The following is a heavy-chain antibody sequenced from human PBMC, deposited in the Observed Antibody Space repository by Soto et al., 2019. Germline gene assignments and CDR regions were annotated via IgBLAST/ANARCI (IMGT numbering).Heavy chain of an antibody. CDR2: IYYSGST. CDR3: ARVGPYYYGSGSSRLSFYMDV. J-gene: IGHJ6*03. V-gene: IGHV4-59*01. CDR1: GGSIRSYY. Sequence: SVPLSLTCTVSGGSIRSYYWSWIRQPTGKGLEWIGYIYYSGSTNYNPSLKSRVTISVDTSKNQFSLKLSSVTAADTAVYYCARVGPYYYGSGSSRLSFYMDVWGKGTTVTVSS. D-gene: IGHD3-10*01.